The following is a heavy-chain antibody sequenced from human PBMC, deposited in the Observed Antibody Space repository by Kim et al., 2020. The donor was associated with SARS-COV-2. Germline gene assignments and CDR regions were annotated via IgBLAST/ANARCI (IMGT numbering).Heavy chain of an antibody. J-gene: IGHJ6*02. CDR3: ARGNCSGGSCYSTQSKYYYYGMDV. D-gene: IGHD2-15*01. V-gene: IGHV4-34*01. CDR2: INHSGST. Sequence: SETLSLTCAVYGGSFSGYYWSWIRQPPGKGLEWIGEINHSGSTNYNPSLKSRVTISVDTSKNQFSLKLSSVTAADTAVYYCARGNCSGGSCYSTQSKYYYYGMDVWGQGTTVTVSS. CDR1: GGSFSGYY.